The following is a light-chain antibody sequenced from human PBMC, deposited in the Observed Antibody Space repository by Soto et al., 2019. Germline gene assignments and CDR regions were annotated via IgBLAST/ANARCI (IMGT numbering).Light chain of an antibody. Sequence: EIVMTQSPATLSVSPGERATLSCRASQSVSSNLAWYQQKPGQAPRLLIYGASTRATGIPARFSGSGSGTEFTLTISSLQSEDFAVYYCQSERTFGQGTKVEIK. CDR3: QSERT. J-gene: IGKJ1*01. CDR1: QSVSSN. V-gene: IGKV3-15*01. CDR2: GAS.